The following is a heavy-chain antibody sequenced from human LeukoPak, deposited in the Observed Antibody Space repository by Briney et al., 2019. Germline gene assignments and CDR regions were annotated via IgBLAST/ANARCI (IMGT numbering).Heavy chain of an antibody. CDR2: IIPIFGTA. V-gene: IGHV1-69*01. J-gene: IGHJ6*02. D-gene: IGHD4-17*01. Sequence: ASVKVSCKASGGTFSSYAISWVRQTPRQGLEWMGGIIPIFGTANYAQKFQGRVTITADESTNTAYMELSSLRSEDTAVYYCARDTTVTPFYYGMDVWGQGTTVTVSS. CDR1: GGTFSSYA. CDR3: ARDTTVTPFYYGMDV.